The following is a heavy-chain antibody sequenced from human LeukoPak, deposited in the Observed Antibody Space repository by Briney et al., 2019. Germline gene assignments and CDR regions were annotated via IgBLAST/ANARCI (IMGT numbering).Heavy chain of an antibody. V-gene: IGHV3-21*01. CDR2: ISSSSSYI. Sequence: GGSLRLSCAASGFTFSSYSMNWVRQAPGKGLEWVSSISSSSSYIYYADSVKGRFTISRDNAKKSQYLQMNSLRAEDTAVYYCARDAPLHWPAAASTYAFDIWGQGTMVTVSS. J-gene: IGHJ3*02. D-gene: IGHD6-13*01. CDR3: ARDAPLHWPAAASTYAFDI. CDR1: GFTFSSYS.